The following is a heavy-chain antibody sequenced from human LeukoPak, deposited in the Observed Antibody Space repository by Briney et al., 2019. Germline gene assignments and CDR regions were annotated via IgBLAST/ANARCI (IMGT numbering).Heavy chain of an antibody. D-gene: IGHD3-3*01. CDR3: ARGPTYDLWSGDSYSYYYMDV. Sequence: GASVKVSCKASGYTFTNYDINWVQQATGQGLEWMGWMNPNSGNTGSTQKFQGRVMMTRDISISTAYMELSSLRSEDTAVYYCARGPTYDLWSGDSYSYYYMDVWGKGTTVAVSS. J-gene: IGHJ6*03. CDR1: GYTFTNYD. CDR2: MNPNSGNT. V-gene: IGHV1-8*01.